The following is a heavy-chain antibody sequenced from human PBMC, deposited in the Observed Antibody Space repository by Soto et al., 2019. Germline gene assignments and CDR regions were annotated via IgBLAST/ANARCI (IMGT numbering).Heavy chain of an antibody. D-gene: IGHD6-13*01. CDR1: GYSFTTYW. V-gene: IGHV5-51*01. CDR2: IYPGDSDT. CDR3: ARKDIAGNSVDS. Sequence: GESLKISCKASGYSFTTYWLGWVRQMPGKGLEWMGIIYPGDSDTRYSPSFQGQVTISADKSISTAYLQWSSLKASDSAMFYCARKDIAGNSVDSWGQGTLVTVSS. J-gene: IGHJ4*02.